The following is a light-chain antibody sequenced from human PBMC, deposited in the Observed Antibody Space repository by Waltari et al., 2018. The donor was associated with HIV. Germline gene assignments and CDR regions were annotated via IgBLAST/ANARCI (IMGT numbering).Light chain of an antibody. CDR2: DNN. Sequence: QSVLTQPPSVSAAPGQRIAISCPGATSNIGNHYVYWYQQFPGSAPHFVIYDNNRRPSEIPDRFSGSKSGTSATLDISGLQTGDEADYYCGTWDSNLNTYVFGSGTKVTVL. CDR1: TSNIGNHY. V-gene: IGLV1-51*01. J-gene: IGLJ1*01. CDR3: GTWDSNLNTYV.